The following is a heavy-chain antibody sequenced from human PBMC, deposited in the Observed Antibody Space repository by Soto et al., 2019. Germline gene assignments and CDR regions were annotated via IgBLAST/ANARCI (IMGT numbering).Heavy chain of an antibody. CDR3: ASIDSSGYYRGAFDI. CDR2: INAGNGNT. J-gene: IGHJ3*02. CDR1: GYTFTSYA. D-gene: IGHD3-22*01. V-gene: IGHV1-3*01. Sequence: ASVKVCCKASGYTFTSYAMQWVRQAPGQRLEWMGWINAGNGNTKYSQKFQGRVTITRDTSASTAYMELSSLRSEDTAVYYCASIDSSGYYRGAFDIWGQGTMVTVSS.